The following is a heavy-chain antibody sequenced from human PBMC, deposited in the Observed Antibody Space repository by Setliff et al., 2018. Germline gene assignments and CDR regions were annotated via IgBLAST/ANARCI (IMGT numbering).Heavy chain of an antibody. V-gene: IGHV4-34*01. D-gene: IGHD6-19*01. Sequence: SETLSLTCAVYGGSFSGYYWSWIRQPPGKGLEWIGEINHSGSTNYNPSLKSRVTISVDTSKNQFSLKLSSVTAADTAAYYCARVSSLSGRYDYWGQGTLVTVSS. CDR3: ARVSSLSGRYDY. J-gene: IGHJ4*02. CDR1: GGSFSGYY. CDR2: INHSGST.